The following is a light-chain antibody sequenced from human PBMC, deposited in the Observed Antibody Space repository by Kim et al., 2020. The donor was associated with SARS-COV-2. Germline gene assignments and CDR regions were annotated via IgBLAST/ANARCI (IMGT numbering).Light chain of an antibody. CDR1: SSCVGGYNY. V-gene: IGLV2-14*03. CDR2: DVS. J-gene: IGLJ3*02. Sequence: GLAITTACCGPSSCVGGYNYISWYQQHTGKAAKIMIYDVSNRPSGVSNRFSGSKSGNTASLTISGLQAEDEADYYCSSYTSSSTPVFGGGTQLTVL. CDR3: SSYTSSSTPV.